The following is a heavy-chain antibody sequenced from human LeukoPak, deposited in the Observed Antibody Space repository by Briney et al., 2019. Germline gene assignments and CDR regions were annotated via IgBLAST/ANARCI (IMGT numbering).Heavy chain of an antibody. CDR3: ARVFYISPYYESSGYYAG. Sequence: GGSLRLSCAASGFTFSSYWMHWVRQAPGRGLVWVSRINSDGSSISYGDSVKGRFTISRDNAKNTVYLQMNSLRAEDTAVYYCARVFYISPYYESSGYYAGWGQGTLVTVSS. CDR2: INSDGSSI. D-gene: IGHD3-22*01. J-gene: IGHJ4*02. CDR1: GFTFSSYW. V-gene: IGHV3-74*01.